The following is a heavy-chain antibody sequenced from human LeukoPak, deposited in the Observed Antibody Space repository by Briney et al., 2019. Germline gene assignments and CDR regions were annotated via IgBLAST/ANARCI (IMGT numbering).Heavy chain of an antibody. Sequence: ASVNDSCKAFQDTLTSYYIHWVRQAPGQGLEWIGIMNHSGGSTTYAPKFRGRVTMTRDTSTSTVYMELTSLRSEDTAVYFCARAYSYGRLDYWGQGTLVTVSS. J-gene: IGHJ4*02. D-gene: IGHD5-18*01. CDR1: QDTLTSYY. V-gene: IGHV1-46*01. CDR2: MNHSGGST. CDR3: ARAYSYGRLDY.